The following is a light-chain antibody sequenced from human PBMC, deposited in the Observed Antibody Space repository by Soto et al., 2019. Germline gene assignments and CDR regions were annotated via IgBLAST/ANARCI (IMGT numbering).Light chain of an antibody. CDR2: TAS. Sequence: DIQLTQSPSFLSASVGDRVSITRRASQGITSFLAWYQQIPGKAPKLLIYTASTLQSGVPPRFSGSGSGTEFTLTISSLQPEDFGTYYCQQLNSYPLTFGGGTRVAIK. V-gene: IGKV1-9*01. J-gene: IGKJ4*01. CDR1: QGITSF. CDR3: QQLNSYPLT.